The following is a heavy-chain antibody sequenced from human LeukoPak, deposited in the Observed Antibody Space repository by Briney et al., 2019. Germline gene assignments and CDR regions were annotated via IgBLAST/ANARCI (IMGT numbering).Heavy chain of an antibody. J-gene: IGHJ4*02. CDR2: IYYSGST. V-gene: IGHV4-61*01. CDR3: AKGGKGFPLGLRFDS. CDR1: GGSDSSGKYH. D-gene: IGHD2-21*01. Sequence: SETLSLTCTVSGGSDSSGKYHWTWIRQPPGKGLEWIGYIYYSGSTNCNPSLKSRVTISVDTSKNQFSLKLTSLTAADTAVYYCAKGGKGFPLGLRFDSWGQGTLVSVSS.